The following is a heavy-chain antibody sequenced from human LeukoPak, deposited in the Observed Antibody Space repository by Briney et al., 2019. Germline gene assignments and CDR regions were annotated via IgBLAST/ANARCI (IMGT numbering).Heavy chain of an antibody. D-gene: IGHD6-13*01. J-gene: IGHJ4*02. CDR1: GFTFSSYG. Sequence: GGSLRLSCAASGFTFSSYGMHWVRRAPGKGLEWVAIIWYDGSDKYYAESVKGRFTISRDNSKNTLYLQMDSLRAEDTALYNCAKADRTAASGACNYRGQGDLVTVSS. CDR2: IWYDGSDK. V-gene: IGHV3-30*02. CDR3: AKADRTAASGACNY.